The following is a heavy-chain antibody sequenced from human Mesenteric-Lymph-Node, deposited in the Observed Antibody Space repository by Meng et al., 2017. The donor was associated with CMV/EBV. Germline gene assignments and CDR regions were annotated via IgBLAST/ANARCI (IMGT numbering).Heavy chain of an antibody. CDR3: ARDLTVHRSGPLFDP. J-gene: IGHJ5*02. V-gene: IGHV4-34*01. Sequence: SETLSLTCAVSGGPLSGYSWSWIRQPPGKGLEWIGEINHSGSINYNPSLKSPVTISIDTSNNQVSLKVNSVTAADTAVYYCARDLTVHRSGPLFDPWGQGTLVTVSS. CDR1: GGPLSGYS. CDR2: INHSGSI. D-gene: IGHD3-3*01.